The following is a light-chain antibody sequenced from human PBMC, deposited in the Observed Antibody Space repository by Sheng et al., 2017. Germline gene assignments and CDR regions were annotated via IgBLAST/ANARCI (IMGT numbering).Light chain of an antibody. V-gene: IGKV1-17*02. CDR2: TAF. J-gene: IGKJ1*01. CDR1: QDIGDA. CDR3: QQHKTFPWT. Sequence: DIKMTQSPSSLSASVGDTVTIACRASQDIGDALVWFQQIPGRAPSRLIYTAFNLQTGVPSRFSGSGSGTEFTLTINNLQPEDFATYYCQQHKTFPWTFGQGSEGGAQT.